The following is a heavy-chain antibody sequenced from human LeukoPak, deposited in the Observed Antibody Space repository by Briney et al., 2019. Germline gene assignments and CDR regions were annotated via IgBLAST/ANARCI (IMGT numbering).Heavy chain of an antibody. V-gene: IGHV1-18*01. D-gene: IGHD2-2*01. CDR2: ISAYNLNT. CDR1: GYTFNGYA. CDR3: ARVGNGASWHWEWFDP. J-gene: IGHJ5*02. Sequence: GASVKVSCKASGYTFNGYAITWVRQAPGQGLEWMGWISAYNLNTNYAQKFQGRLTMTVDTSTTTAYMYLTRLRFDDSAVYYCARVGNGASWHWEWFDPWGQGTPITVSS.